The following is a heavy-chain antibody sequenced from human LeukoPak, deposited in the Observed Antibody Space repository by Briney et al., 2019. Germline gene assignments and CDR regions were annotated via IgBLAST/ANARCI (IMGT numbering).Heavy chain of an antibody. Sequence: SETLSLTCTVSGGSIRSYYWSWIRQPPGKGLEWIGYIYYSGSTKYNPSLKSRVTISVDTSKNLFSLKLSSVTAADTAVYYCARHGRDGYGNSMFDYWGQGTLVTVSS. CDR3: ARHGRDGYGNSMFDY. J-gene: IGHJ4*02. CDR1: GGSIRSYY. D-gene: IGHD5-24*01. V-gene: IGHV4-59*08. CDR2: IYYSGST.